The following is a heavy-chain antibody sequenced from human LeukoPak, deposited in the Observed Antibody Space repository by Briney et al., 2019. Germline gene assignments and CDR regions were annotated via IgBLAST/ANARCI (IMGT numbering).Heavy chain of an antibody. Sequence: GGSLRLSCAASGFTFSTYTMNWVRQAPGKGLEWVSFISSSSSYIDYADSVKGRFTISRDNTKNSLFLQMNNLRAEDTAVYYCARRGYYYDSSGYYSYEGRDYWGQGTLVTVSS. CDR1: GFTFSTYT. V-gene: IGHV3-21*01. CDR3: ARRGYYYDSSGYYSYEGRDY. J-gene: IGHJ4*02. CDR2: ISSSSSYI. D-gene: IGHD3-22*01.